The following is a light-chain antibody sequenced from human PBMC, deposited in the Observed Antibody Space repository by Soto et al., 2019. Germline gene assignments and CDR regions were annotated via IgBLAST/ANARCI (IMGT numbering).Light chain of an antibody. CDR1: QSINSW. CDR2: KAS. V-gene: IGKV1-5*03. J-gene: IGKJ4*01. Sequence: DIQMTQSPSTLSASVGDRVTITCRASQSINSWLAWYQQKPGKAPKLLIYKASSLESGVPSRFSGSGSGTEFTLTIRSLQPDDFATYYCQQYNSYSPGFTFGGGTKVEIK. CDR3: QQYNSYSPGFT.